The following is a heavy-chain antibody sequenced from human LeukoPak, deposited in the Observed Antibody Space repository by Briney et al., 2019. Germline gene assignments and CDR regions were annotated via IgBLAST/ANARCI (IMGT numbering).Heavy chain of an antibody. CDR3: ARAPKSIDVTFDY. J-gene: IGHJ4*02. CDR2: ISYDGSKT. CDR1: GFTFSSYG. Sequence: GRSLRLSCAASGFTFSSYGMYWVRQAPGKGLEWVAVISYDGSKTYYADSVKGRFTISRDNSKNTLYLEMNSVRGEDTAVYYCARAPKSIDVTFDYWGQGSLVTVSS. V-gene: IGHV3-30*03.